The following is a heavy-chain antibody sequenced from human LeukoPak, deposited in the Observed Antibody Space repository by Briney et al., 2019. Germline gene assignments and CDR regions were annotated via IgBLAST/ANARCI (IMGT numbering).Heavy chain of an antibody. CDR3: ARDPGYSGYDANFDY. D-gene: IGHD5-12*01. CDR2: ISYDGSNK. V-gene: IGHV3-30*04. CDR1: GFTFSSYA. J-gene: IGHJ4*02. Sequence: GGSRRLSCAASGFTFSSYAMHWVRQAPGKGLEWVAVISYDGSNKYYADSVKGRFTISRDNSKNTLYLQMNSLRAEDTAVYYCARDPGYSGYDANFDYWGQGTLVTVSS.